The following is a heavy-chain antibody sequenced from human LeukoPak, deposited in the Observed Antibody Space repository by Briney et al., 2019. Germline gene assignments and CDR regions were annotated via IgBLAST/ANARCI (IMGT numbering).Heavy chain of an antibody. CDR1: GGSFSGYY. V-gene: IGHV4-34*01. CDR3: ARAPHINTMIVIYGMDV. CDR2: INHSGST. D-gene: IGHD3-22*01. J-gene: IGHJ6*02. Sequence: SETLSLTCAVYGGSFSGYYWTWIRQPPGKGLEWIGEINHSGSTNYNPSLKSQVTVSVDTSKHQFSLKLSSMTAADTAVYYCARAPHINTMIVIYGMDVWGQGTTVTVSS.